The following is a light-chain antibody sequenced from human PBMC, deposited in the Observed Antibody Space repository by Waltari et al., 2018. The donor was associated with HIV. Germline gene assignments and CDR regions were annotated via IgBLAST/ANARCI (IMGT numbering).Light chain of an antibody. CDR3: SSYTSSNTLV. Sequence: QSALTQPASVSGSPGQSITISCTGISSDVGGYNYVPWYQQHPGKAPKLMIYDVSNRPSGVSNRFSGSKSGNTASLTISGLQAEDEADYYCSSYTSSNTLVFGGGTKLTVL. J-gene: IGLJ2*01. CDR1: SSDVGGYNY. V-gene: IGLV2-14*03. CDR2: DVS.